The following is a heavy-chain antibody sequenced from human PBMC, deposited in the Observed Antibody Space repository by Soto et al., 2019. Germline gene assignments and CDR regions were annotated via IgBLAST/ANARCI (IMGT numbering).Heavy chain of an antibody. Sequence: PGGSLRLSCEASGFAFSNYAMSWVRQAPGKGLEWVSVISYDGSSKYYADSVKGRFTISRDNSKNTLYLQMNSLRAEDTAVYYCARGGYSYGAPALYYYYYGMDVWGQGTTVTVSS. V-gene: IGHV3-30*04. CDR2: ISYDGSSK. CDR1: GFAFSNYA. D-gene: IGHD5-18*01. CDR3: ARGGYSYGAPALYYYYYGMDV. J-gene: IGHJ6*02.